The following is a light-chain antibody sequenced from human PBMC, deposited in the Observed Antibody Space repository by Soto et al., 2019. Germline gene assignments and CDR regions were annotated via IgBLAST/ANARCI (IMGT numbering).Light chain of an antibody. J-gene: IGLJ1*01. V-gene: IGLV1-44*01. CDR3: AVWDDSLNGHI. CDR1: SSNMGTNT. Sequence: QSVLTQPPSASGTPGRRVIISCYGSSSNMGTNTVHWFQQFPGTAPKLLIYTNDQRPSGVPDRFSGSNSGTSASLAISGLQSEDEADYYCAVWDDSLNGHIFGTGTKVTVL. CDR2: TND.